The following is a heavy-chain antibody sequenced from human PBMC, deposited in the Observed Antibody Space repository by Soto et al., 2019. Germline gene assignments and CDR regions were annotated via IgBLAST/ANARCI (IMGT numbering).Heavy chain of an antibody. V-gene: IGHV3-23*01. D-gene: IGHD3-10*01. CDR1: GFTFSSYA. J-gene: IGHJ4*02. Sequence: EVQLLESGGGLVQPGGSLRLSCAASGFTFSSYAMSWVRQAPGKGLEWVSAISGSGGSTYYADSVKGRFTISRDNSKNTLYLQMNSLRAEDTAVYYCARDYPAGRGILWFGELLDYWGQGTLVTVSS. CDR3: ARDYPAGRGILWFGELLDY. CDR2: ISGSGGST.